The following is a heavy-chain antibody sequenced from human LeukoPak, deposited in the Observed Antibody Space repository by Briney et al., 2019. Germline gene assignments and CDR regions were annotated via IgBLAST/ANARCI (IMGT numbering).Heavy chain of an antibody. CDR2: IYYSGST. CDR3: ASRARGLHCSGGSCYSGFDY. Sequence: PSETLSLTCTVSGGSISSSSYYWGWIRQPPGKGLEWIGSIYYSGSTYYNPSLKSRVTISVDTSKNQFSLKLSSVTAADTAVYYCASRARGLHCSGGSCYSGFDYWGQGTLVTVSS. V-gene: IGHV4-39*01. CDR1: GGSISSSSYY. D-gene: IGHD2-15*01. J-gene: IGHJ4*02.